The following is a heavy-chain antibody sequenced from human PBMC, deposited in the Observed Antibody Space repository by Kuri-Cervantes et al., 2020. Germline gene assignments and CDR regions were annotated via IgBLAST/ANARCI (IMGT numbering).Heavy chain of an antibody. CDR2: IYSGGST. V-gene: IGHV3-53*05. J-gene: IGHJ4*02. D-gene: IGHD2-2*01. CDR1: GFTVSSNY. Sequence: GESLKISCAASGFTVSSNYMSWVRQAPGKGLEWVSVIYSGGSTYYADSVKGRFTISRDNSKNTLYLQMNSLRAEDTAVYYCARGGGVVVPAAIRYWGQGTLVTVSS. CDR3: ARGGGVVVPAAIRY.